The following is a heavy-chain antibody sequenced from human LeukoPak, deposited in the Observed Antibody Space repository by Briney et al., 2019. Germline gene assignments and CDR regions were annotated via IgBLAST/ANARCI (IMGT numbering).Heavy chain of an antibody. J-gene: IGHJ5*02. V-gene: IGHV1-8*01. CDR3: ARGCYSRWREHPMVWFDH. Sequence: GASVKVSCKASGYTFTSYDINWVRQATGQGLEWRGWMNPNSGNTGYAQKFQGRVTMTRNTSISTAYMELSSLRSVDTAVSYCARGCYSRWREHPMVWFDHWSQGTLVTVSS. D-gene: IGHD6-13*01. CDR2: MNPNSGNT. CDR1: GYTFTSYD.